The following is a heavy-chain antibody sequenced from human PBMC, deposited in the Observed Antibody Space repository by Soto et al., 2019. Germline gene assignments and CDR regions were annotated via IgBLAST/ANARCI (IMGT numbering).Heavy chain of an antibody. V-gene: IGHV4-31*03. Sequence: TLSLTCTVSGGSSSSGGYYWSWIRQHPGKGLEWIGYIYYSGSTYYNPSLKSRVTISVDTSKNQFSLKLSSVTAADTAVYYCARDMLAAAGYYYYGMDVWGQGTTVTVSS. CDR3: ARDMLAAAGYYYYGMDV. CDR1: GGSSSSGGYY. J-gene: IGHJ6*02. D-gene: IGHD6-13*01. CDR2: IYYSGST.